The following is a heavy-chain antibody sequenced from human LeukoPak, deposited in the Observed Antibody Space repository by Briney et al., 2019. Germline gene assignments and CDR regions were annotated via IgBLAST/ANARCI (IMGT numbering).Heavy chain of an antibody. CDR2: MYYSGST. J-gene: IGHJ5*02. V-gene: IGHV4-59*01. CDR3: ARDTRYTSWFDP. Sequence: PSETLSLTCTVSGGSISSYYWSWIRQPPGKGLEWIGYMYYSGSTNYNPSLKSRVTISVDTSKNQFSLKLNSVTAADTAVYYCARDTRYTSWFDPWGQGTLVTVSS. CDR1: GGSISSYY. D-gene: IGHD6-13*01.